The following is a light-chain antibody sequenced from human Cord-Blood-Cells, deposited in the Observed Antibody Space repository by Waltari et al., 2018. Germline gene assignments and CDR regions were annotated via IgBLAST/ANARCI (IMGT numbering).Light chain of an antibody. CDR1: SPNIGSNT. V-gene: IGLV1-44*01. J-gene: IGLJ1*01. Sequence: QSVLTQPPSASGTPGQRVTIPCSGSSPNIGSNTVNWYQQLPGTAPKLLIYRNNQRPSGVPDRFSGSKSGTSASLAISGLQAEDEADYYCAAWDDSLNGFYVFGTGTKVTVL. CDR3: AAWDDSLNGFYV. CDR2: RNN.